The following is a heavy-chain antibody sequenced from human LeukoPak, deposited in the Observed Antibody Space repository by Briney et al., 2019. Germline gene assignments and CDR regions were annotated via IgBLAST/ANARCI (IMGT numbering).Heavy chain of an antibody. Sequence: GASVKVSCKASGYTFSSYTMDWVRQAPGQGLEWMGWINTNTGNPTYAQDYTGRFVFSLDTSVSTTYLQISRLRAEDTAVYYCASGPSYGGSNEYFDSWGQGTLVTVSS. CDR2: INTNTGNP. CDR1: GYTFSSYT. V-gene: IGHV7-4-1*02. D-gene: IGHD1-26*01. CDR3: ASGPSYGGSNEYFDS. J-gene: IGHJ4*02.